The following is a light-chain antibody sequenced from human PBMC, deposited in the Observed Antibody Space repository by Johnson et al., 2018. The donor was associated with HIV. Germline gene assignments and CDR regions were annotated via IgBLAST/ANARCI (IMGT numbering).Light chain of an antibody. J-gene: IGLJ1*01. Sequence: QSVLTQPPSVSAAPGQKVTISCSGSSSNIGNNDVSWYQHLPGAAPKLLIYDNNKRPSGIPARFSGSKSGTSATLGITGLQTGDEADYYCGTWVGSLSACVFGTGTKVTVL. CDR3: GTWVGSLSACV. CDR2: DNN. V-gene: IGLV1-51*01. CDR1: SSNIGNND.